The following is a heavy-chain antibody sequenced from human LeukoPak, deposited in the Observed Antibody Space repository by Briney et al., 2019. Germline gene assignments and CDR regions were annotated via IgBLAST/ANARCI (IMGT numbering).Heavy chain of an antibody. CDR1: GFTFSNYA. J-gene: IGHJ6*02. V-gene: IGHV3-23*01. CDR2: ITGSGGST. CDR3: ARPHPRTVFGVFSYYYGMDV. D-gene: IGHD3-3*01. Sequence: GGSLRLSCAASGFTFSNYAMSWVRQAPGKGLEWVSTITGSGGSTFYADSVKGRFIISRDNAKNSLYLQMNSLRAEDTAVYYCARPHPRTVFGVFSYYYGMDVWGQGTTVTVSS.